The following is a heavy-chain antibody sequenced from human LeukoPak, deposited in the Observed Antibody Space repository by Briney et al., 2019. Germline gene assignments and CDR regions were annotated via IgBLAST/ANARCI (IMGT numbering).Heavy chain of an antibody. J-gene: IGHJ4*02. V-gene: IGHV3-74*01. CDR1: GFTFSNYW. CDR2: ISSDGSST. Sequence: GGSLRLSCAASGFTFSNYWMHWVRQAPGKGLVWVSRISSDGSSTSYADSAKGRFTISRDNTKNALYLQMNSLRAEDTAVYYCARDAGREFDYWGQGTLVTVSS. CDR3: ARDAGREFDY. D-gene: IGHD1-26*01.